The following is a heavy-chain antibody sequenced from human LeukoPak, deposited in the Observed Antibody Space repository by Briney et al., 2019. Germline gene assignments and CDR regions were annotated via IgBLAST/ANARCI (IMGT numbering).Heavy chain of an antibody. J-gene: IGHJ4*02. CDR3: ARAYYDSSGYHYFDY. V-gene: IGHV4-59*01. Sequence: SETLSLTCTVSGGPISSYYWSWIRQPPGKGLEWIGYIYYSGSTNYNPSLKSRVTISVDTSKNQFSLKLSSVAAADTAVYYCARAYYDSSGYHYFDYWGQGTLVTVSS. CDR1: GGPISSYY. D-gene: IGHD3-22*01. CDR2: IYYSGST.